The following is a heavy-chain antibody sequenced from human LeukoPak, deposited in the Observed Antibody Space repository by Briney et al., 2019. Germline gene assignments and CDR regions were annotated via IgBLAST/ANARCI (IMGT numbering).Heavy chain of an antibody. CDR1: GFTLSSYS. J-gene: IGHJ4*02. D-gene: IGHD5-18*01. CDR2: ITSSSSYI. V-gene: IGHV3-21*01. CDR3: ARNKKGDRYTYGHDY. Sequence: PGGSLRLSCAASGFTLSSYSMNWVRQAPGKGLEWVSSITSSSSYIYYADSVKGRFTISRDNAENSLYLQMNSLRAEDTAVYYCARNKKGDRYTYGHDYWGQGTLVTVSS.